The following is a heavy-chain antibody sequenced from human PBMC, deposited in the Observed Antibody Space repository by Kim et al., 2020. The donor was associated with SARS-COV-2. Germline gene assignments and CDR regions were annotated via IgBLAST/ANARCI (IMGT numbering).Heavy chain of an antibody. D-gene: IGHD3-22*01. J-gene: IGHJ6*02. CDR3: ATATYYFESSGYRYGMDV. CDR1: GYTLTELS. V-gene: IGHV1-24*01. Sequence: ASVKVSCKVSGYTLTELSMHWVRHAPGKGLEWMGGFDPEDGETIYAQKFQGRVTMTEDTSTDTAYMELSSLRSEDTAVYYCATATYYFESSGYRYGMDVWGQGTTVTVSS. CDR2: FDPEDGET.